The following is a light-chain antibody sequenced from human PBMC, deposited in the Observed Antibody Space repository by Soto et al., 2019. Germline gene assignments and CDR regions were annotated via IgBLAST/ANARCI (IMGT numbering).Light chain of an antibody. V-gene: IGKV3-11*01. CDR2: DAS. J-gene: IGKJ5*01. CDR1: QSVSSY. CDR3: QQHDILPIT. Sequence: EIVLTQSPATLSLSPGERATLSCRASQSVSSYLAWYQQKPGQAPRLLIYDASNRATGIPARFSGSGSGTDFTLTISRLEPEDFALYYCQQHDILPITFGQGTRLDIK.